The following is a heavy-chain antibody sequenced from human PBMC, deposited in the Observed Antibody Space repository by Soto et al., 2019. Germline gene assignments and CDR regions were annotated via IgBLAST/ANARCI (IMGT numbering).Heavy chain of an antibody. D-gene: IGHD5-12*01. J-gene: IGHJ4*02. Sequence: EVQLLESGGGLVQPGGSLRLSCAASGFTFSSYAMSWVRQAPGKGLEWVSAISGSGGSTYYADSVKGRFTISRDNSKNTGYLKRNSVRPGDRALFDVAGVATMFYYWGQGTL. CDR2: ISGSGGST. CDR1: GFTFSSYA. CDR3: AGVATMFYY. V-gene: IGHV3-23*01.